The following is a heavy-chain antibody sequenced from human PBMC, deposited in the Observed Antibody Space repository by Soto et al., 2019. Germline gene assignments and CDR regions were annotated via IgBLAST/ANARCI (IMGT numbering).Heavy chain of an antibody. V-gene: IGHV1-18*01. J-gene: IGHJ4*02. CDR2: ISAYNGNT. CDR1: GYTFTSYG. D-gene: IGHD3-22*01. CDR3: ARDSPLHYDSSGYYSGYFDY. Sequence: GASVKVSCKASGYTFTSYGISWVRQAPGQGLEWMGWISAYNGNTNYAQKLQGRVTMTTDTSTSTAYMELRSLRSDGTAVYYCARDSPLHYDSSGYYSGYFDYWGQGTLVTVSS.